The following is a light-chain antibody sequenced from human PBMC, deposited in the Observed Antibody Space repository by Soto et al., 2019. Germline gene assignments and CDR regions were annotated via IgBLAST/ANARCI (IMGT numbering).Light chain of an antibody. CDR2: SNN. CDR1: SSNIGSNT. Sequence: QSVLTQPPAASGTPGQRVTISCSGSSSNIGSNTVNWYQQLPGTAPKLLIYSNNRRPSGVPDRFSGFKSGTSASLAISGLQSEDEADYYCAAWDDSLNSPVFGGGTKVTVL. V-gene: IGLV1-44*01. CDR3: AAWDDSLNSPV. J-gene: IGLJ2*01.